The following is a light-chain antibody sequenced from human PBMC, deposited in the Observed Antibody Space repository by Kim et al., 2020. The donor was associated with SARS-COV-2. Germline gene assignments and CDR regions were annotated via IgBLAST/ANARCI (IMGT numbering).Light chain of an antibody. Sequence: SISSWLAWYQQKPGKAPKLLIYKASSLESGVPSRFSGSGSGTEFTLTISSLQPDEFATYYCQQYNSYYTFGQGTKLEIK. V-gene: IGKV1-5*03. J-gene: IGKJ2*01. CDR2: KAS. CDR3: QQYNSYYT. CDR1: SISSW.